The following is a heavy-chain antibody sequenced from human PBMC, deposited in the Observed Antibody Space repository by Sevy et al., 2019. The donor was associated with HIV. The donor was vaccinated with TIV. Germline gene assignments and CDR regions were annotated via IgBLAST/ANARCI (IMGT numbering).Heavy chain of an antibody. Sequence: ASVKVSCRASGGTFSSYAISWVRQAPGQGLEWMGRIIPIFGTANYAQKFQGRVTITADESTSTAYMGLSSLRSEDTAVYYCAREGHKEMATITTFDYWGQGTLVTVSS. J-gene: IGHJ4*02. V-gene: IGHV1-69*13. CDR1: GGTFSSYA. D-gene: IGHD5-12*01. CDR2: IIPIFGTA. CDR3: AREGHKEMATITTFDY.